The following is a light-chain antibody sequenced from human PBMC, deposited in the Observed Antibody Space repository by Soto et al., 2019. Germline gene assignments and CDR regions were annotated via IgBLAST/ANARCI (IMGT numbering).Light chain of an antibody. J-gene: IGKJ3*01. CDR3: QQANSFPFT. CDR2: AAS. Sequence: DIQMTQSPSSVSASVGDRVTITCRASQVTNSWLAWYQQKPGKAPKLLIYAASSLQSAVPSRFSGSGSGTDFTLTISSLQPEDFATYYCQQANSFPFTFGPGTKVDIK. CDR1: QVTNSW. V-gene: IGKV1-12*02.